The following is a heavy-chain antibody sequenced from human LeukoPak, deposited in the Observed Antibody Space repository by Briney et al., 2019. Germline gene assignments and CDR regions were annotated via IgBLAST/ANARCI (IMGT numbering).Heavy chain of an antibody. Sequence: SETLSLTCTVSGGSISSYYWSWIRQPAGKGLEWIGRIYTSGSTNYNPSLKSRVTMSVDTSKNQFSLKLSSVTAADTAVYYCARARHNDFWSGYYASDAFDIWGQGTMVTVSS. V-gene: IGHV4-4*07. CDR3: ARARHNDFWSGYYASDAFDI. D-gene: IGHD3-3*01. CDR1: GGSISSYY. CDR2: IYTSGST. J-gene: IGHJ3*02.